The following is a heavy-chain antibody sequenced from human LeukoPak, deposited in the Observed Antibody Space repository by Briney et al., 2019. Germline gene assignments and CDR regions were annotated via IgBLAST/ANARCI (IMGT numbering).Heavy chain of an antibody. CDR3: ARVGYSNSYDY. J-gene: IGHJ4*02. V-gene: IGHV1-8*03. CDR2: MNPNTGNA. D-gene: IGHD4-11*01. CDR1: GYTFTNFD. Sequence: ASMKVSCKASGYTFTNFDINWVRQATGQGLEWLGWMNPNTGNAGYAQKFQDRVTITWDASISTAYMDLSSLRSEDTAVYYCARVGYSNSYDYWGQGTLVTVSS.